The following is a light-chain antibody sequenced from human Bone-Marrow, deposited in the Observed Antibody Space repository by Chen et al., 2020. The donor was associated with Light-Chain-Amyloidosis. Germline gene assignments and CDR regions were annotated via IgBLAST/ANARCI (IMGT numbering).Light chain of an antibody. CDR1: QDISRS. CDR2: AAS. CDR3: KQSYSDPRT. Sequence: IQLTQSPSSLSASVGDRVTITCRSSQDISRSLHWYQQKPGTAPNLLIYAASSLQSGVPSRLSGSGSGTDFTLTISTVQTEDFGTYYCKQSYSDPRTFGQGTKVEIK. V-gene: IGKV1-39*01. J-gene: IGKJ1*01.